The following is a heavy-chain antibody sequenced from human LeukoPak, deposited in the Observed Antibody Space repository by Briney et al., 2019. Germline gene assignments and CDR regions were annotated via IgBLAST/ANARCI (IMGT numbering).Heavy chain of an antibody. Sequence: GESLKISCKGSGYSFTSYWIGWVRQMPGKGLEWMGIIYSGDSDTRLSPSFQGQVTISADKSISTAYLQWSSLKGSDTAMYYCARHDAGSGAGTPPYHYYYGMDVWGQGTTVTVSS. J-gene: IGHJ6*02. V-gene: IGHV5-51*01. CDR1: GYSFTSYW. D-gene: IGHD6-13*01. CDR3: ARHDAGSGAGTPPYHYYYGMDV. CDR2: IYSGDSDT.